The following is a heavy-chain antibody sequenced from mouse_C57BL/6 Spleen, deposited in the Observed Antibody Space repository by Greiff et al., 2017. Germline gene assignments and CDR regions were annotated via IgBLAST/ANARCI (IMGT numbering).Heavy chain of an antibody. V-gene: IGHV3-6*01. J-gene: IGHJ4*01. CDR2: ISYDGSN. Sequence: EVKLQESGPGLVKPSQSLSLTCSVTGYSITSGYYWNWIRQFPGNKLEWMGYISYDGSNNYNPSLKNRISITRDTSKNQFFLKLNSVTTEDTATYYCARTPIYYDYDYAMDYWGQGTSVTVSS. CDR1: GYSITSGYY. CDR3: ARTPIYYDYDYAMDY. D-gene: IGHD2-4*01.